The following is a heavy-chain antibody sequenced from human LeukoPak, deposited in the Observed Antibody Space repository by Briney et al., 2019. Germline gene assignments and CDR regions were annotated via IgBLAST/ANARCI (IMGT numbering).Heavy chain of an antibody. CDR2: IYSDGST. D-gene: IGHD3-10*01. V-gene: IGHV3-66*01. Sequence: GGSLRLSCVVSGFTFSGYSMNWVRQAPGKGLEWVSVIYSDGSTYYADSVKGRFTISRDNSKNTLYLQMNSLRAEDTAVYYCARGGSRYFHNWGQGTLVTVSP. CDR1: GFTFSGYS. J-gene: IGHJ4*02. CDR3: ARGGSRYFHN.